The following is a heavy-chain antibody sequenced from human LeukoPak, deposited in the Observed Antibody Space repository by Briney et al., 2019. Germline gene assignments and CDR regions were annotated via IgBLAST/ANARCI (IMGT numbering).Heavy chain of an antibody. CDR2: IKQDGSET. D-gene: IGHD5-24*01. Sequence: SGGSLRLSCAASGFTFSSYAMSWVRQAPGKGLECLANIKQDGSETYYADSVKGRFTISRDNAKNSLYLQMNSLRAEDTAVYYCARETPRRGETRDGYRWGQGTLVTVSS. CDR3: ARETPRRGETRDGYR. CDR1: GFTFSSYA. V-gene: IGHV3-7*01. J-gene: IGHJ4*02.